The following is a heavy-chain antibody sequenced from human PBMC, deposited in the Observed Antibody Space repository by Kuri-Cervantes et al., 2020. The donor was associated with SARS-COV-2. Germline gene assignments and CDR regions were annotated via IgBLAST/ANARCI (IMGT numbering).Heavy chain of an antibody. V-gene: IGHV3-73*01. CDR1: GFLFSDSA. CDR2: VRSKANNYAT. Sequence: GESLKLSCEVSGFLFSDSAIHWVREAAGKGLEWVGRVRSKANNYATAYAASVKGRITISRDDSKNMAYLQMNSLKTEDTDVYYCTTLIDYWGQGALVTVSS. CDR3: TTLIDY. J-gene: IGHJ4*02.